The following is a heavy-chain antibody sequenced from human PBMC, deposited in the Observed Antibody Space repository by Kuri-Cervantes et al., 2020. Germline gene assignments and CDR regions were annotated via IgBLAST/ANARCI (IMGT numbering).Heavy chain of an antibody. CDR3: ARFFGVSGVDY. CDR2: ISPDGTEA. V-gene: IGHV3-74*01. D-gene: IGHD3-10*02. CDR1: GLTISNYW. J-gene: IGHJ4*02. Sequence: GGSLRLSCAASGLTISNYWMHWVRQAPGKGLVHVSRISPDGTEANYADSVRGRFTLSRDNTKSTLHMQMNSLRAEDTAVYYCARFFGVSGVDYWGQGSLVTVSS.